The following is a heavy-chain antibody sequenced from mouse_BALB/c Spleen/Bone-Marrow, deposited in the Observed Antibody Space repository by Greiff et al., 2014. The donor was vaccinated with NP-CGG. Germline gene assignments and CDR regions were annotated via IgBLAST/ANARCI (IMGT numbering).Heavy chain of an antibody. V-gene: IGHV1-14*01. Sequence: VQLQQPGPELVKPGASVKMSCKASGYTFTSYVMHWVKQKPGQGLEWIGYINPYDDGTKYNEKFKGKATLTSDKSPSTAYMELSSLTSEDSAVYYCARKVWYYAMGYWGQGTSVTVSS. D-gene: IGHD2-10*02. CDR3: ARKVWYYAMGY. J-gene: IGHJ4*01. CDR1: GYTFTSYV. CDR2: INPYDDGT.